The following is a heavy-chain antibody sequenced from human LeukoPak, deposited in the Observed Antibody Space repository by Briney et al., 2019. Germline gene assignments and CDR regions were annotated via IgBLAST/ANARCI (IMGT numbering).Heavy chain of an antibody. V-gene: IGHV3-30*18. D-gene: IGHD5-18*01. CDR3: AKGSGGYLAYFDY. Sequence: GGSLRLSCAASGFTVSSNYMNWVRQAPGKGLEWVAVISYDGSNKYYADSVKGRFTISRDNSKNTLYLQMNSLRAEDTAVYYCAKGSGGYLAYFDYWGQGTLVTVSS. CDR1: GFTVSSNY. J-gene: IGHJ4*02. CDR2: ISYDGSNK.